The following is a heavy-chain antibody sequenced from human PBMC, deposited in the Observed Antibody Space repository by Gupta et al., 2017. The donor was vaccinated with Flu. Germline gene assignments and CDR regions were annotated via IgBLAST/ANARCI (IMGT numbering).Heavy chain of an antibody. CDR3: ARGRGTKIVGLTLYPFEV. D-gene: IGHD3-22*01. Sequence: WVRQAPGHGPEWMGGISPDFGTPNYAQKVQGRVSMTADESTSTAYMELSSLRSEDTAVYYCARGRGTKIVGLTLYPFEVWGQGTMVTVSS. J-gene: IGHJ3*01. CDR2: ISPDFGTP. V-gene: IGHV1-69*01.